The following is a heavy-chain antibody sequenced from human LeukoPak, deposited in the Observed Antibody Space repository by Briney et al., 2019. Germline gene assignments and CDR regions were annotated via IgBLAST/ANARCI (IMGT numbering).Heavy chain of an antibody. Sequence: PGGSLRLSCAASGFTFSSYAMSWVRQAPGKGLEWVSSITGSGDDTNHADSVKGRFTISRDNSKNTSYLEMNSLSAGDTAIYYCAEAAAYSTGWRCDYWGQGTLVTVSS. CDR3: AEAAAYSTGWRCDY. V-gene: IGHV3-23*01. CDR2: ITGSGDDT. J-gene: IGHJ4*02. CDR1: GFTFSSYA. D-gene: IGHD6-19*01.